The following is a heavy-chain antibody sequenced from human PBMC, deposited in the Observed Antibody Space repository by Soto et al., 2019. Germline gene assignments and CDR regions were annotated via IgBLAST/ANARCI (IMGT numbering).Heavy chain of an antibody. CDR2: ISNGGDT. CDR3: AWDGSGGAYVLGH. V-gene: IGHV3-66*01. Sequence: EVQLVESGGGLVQPGGSLRLSCAASGFIVTNYFMTWVRQAPGKGPEWDSVISNGGDTTYADSVRGRFTISRDSSKNTVYLKIDNLRVDDSAVCCCAWDGSGGAYVLGHGGQGTLVTVSS. CDR1: GFIVTNYF. D-gene: IGHD3-16*01. J-gene: IGHJ4*02.